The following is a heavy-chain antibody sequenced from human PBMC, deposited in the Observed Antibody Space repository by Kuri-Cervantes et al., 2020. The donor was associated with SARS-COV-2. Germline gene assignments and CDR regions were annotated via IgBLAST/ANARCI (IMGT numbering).Heavy chain of an antibody. CDR1: GFTFSSYD. V-gene: IGHV3-64D*06. J-gene: IGHJ4*02. CDR3: VKSSYGGSSSWPDY. Sequence: GESLKISCAASGFTFSSYDMHWVRQATGKGLEYVSAISSNGGSTYYADSVKGRFTISRDNSKNTLYLQMSSLRAEDTAVYYCVKSSYGGSSSWPDYWGQGTLVTVSS. CDR2: ISSNGGST. D-gene: IGHD6-13*01.